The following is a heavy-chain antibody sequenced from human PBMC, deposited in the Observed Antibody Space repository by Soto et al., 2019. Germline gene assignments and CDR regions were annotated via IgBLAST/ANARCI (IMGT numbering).Heavy chain of an antibody. Sequence: VQLVESGGGVVQPGRSLRLSCAASGFTFSSYGMHWVRQAPGKGLEWVAVIWYDGSNKYYADSVKGRFTISRDNSKNTLYLQMNSLRAEDTAVYYCARVYCSGGSCYFDYWGQGTLVTVSS. V-gene: IGHV3-33*01. CDR1: GFTFSSYG. CDR3: ARVYCSGGSCYFDY. J-gene: IGHJ4*02. CDR2: IWYDGSNK. D-gene: IGHD2-15*01.